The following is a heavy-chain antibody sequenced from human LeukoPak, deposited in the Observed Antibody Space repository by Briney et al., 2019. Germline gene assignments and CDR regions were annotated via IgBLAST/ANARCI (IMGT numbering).Heavy chain of an antibody. V-gene: IGHV4-61*01. CDR3: ARVEGNWFDP. CDR2: IYYSGST. Sequence: SETLSLTCTVSGGSVSSGRYYWSWIRQPPGKGLEWIGYIYYSGSTNYNPSLKSRVTISVDTSKNQFSLKLSSVTAADTAVYFCARVEGNWFDPWGQGTLVTVSS. CDR1: GGSVSSGRYY. J-gene: IGHJ5*02.